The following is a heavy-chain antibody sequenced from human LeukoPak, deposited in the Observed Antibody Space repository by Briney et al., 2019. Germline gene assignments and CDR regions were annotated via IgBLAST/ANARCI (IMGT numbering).Heavy chain of an antibody. CDR2: INPSGGST. D-gene: IGHD5-24*01. J-gene: IGHJ5*02. Sequence: GASVKVSCKASGYTFTSYYMHWVRQAPGQGLEWMGIINPSGGSTSYAQKFQGRVTMTRNTSISTAYMELSSLRSEDTAVYYCARRRRRDGYEPWGQGTLVTVSS. CDR3: ARRRRRDGYEP. CDR1: GYTFTSYY. V-gene: IGHV1-46*01.